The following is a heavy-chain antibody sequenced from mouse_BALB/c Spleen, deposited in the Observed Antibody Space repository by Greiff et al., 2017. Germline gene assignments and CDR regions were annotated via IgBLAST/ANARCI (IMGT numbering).Heavy chain of an antibody. D-gene: IGHD1-1*01. CDR1: GYTFTSYW. Sequence: QQSCKASGYTFTSYWMHWVKQRPGQGLEWIGEIDPSDSYTNYNQKFKGKATLTVDKSSSTAYMQLSSLTSEDSAVYYCARYGTGPYWGQGTLVTVSA. V-gene: IGHV1-69*02. CDR3: ARYGTGPY. CDR2: IDPSDSYT. J-gene: IGHJ3*01.